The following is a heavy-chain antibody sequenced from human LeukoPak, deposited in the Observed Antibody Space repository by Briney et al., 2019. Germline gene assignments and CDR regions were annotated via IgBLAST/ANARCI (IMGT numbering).Heavy chain of an antibody. Sequence: PGGSLRLSCAASGFTFSKVWMSWVRQPPGKGLEWGSTITGSGDTTYYADSMKGRFTISRDNSKNTLYLHMNSLRAEDTAICYCAKYCSGINCYSGLDYWGQGALVTVSS. J-gene: IGHJ4*02. V-gene: IGHV3-23*01. CDR1: GFTFSKVW. CDR3: AKYCSGINCYSGLDY. D-gene: IGHD2-15*01. CDR2: ITGSGDTT.